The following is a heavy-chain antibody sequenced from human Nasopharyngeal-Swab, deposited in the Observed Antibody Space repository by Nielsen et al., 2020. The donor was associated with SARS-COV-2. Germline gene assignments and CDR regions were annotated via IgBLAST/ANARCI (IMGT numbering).Heavy chain of an antibody. CDR3: AREGLYSSSLAY. Sequence: WIRQPPGKGLEWIGSIYYSGSTYYNPSLKRRVTISVDTSKNQFSLKLSSVTAADTAVYYCAREGLYSSSLAYWGQGTLVTVSS. D-gene: IGHD6-6*01. J-gene: IGHJ4*02. CDR2: IYYSGST. V-gene: IGHV4-39*07.